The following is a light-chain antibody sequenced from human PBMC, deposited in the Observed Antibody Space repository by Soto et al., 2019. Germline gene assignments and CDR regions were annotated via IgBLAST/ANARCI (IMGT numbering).Light chain of an antibody. CDR2: AAS. CDR3: QEANSFPPTWT. CDR1: QPISSW. Sequence: DIQMTQSPFSGSAFVGDTVTITCRASQPISSWLAWYQQTPGKAPKLLIYAASDLQSGVPSRFSGSGSGTDFTLTITSLQPEDFATYYCQEANSFPPTWTFGQGTKVDIK. J-gene: IGKJ1*01. V-gene: IGKV1-12*01.